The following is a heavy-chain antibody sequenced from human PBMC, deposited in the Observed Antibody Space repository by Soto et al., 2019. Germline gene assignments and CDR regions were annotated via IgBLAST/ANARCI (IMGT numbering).Heavy chain of an antibody. D-gene: IGHD2-2*01. CDR2: ISYDGSNK. Sequence: GGSLRLSCAASGFTFSSYGMHWVRQAPGKGLEWVAVISYDGSNKYYADSVKGRFTISRDNSKNTLYLQMNSLRAEDTAVYYCAKDLGTHQPSGMDVWGQGTTVTVSS. V-gene: IGHV3-30*18. J-gene: IGHJ6*02. CDR3: AKDLGTHQPSGMDV. CDR1: GFTFSSYG.